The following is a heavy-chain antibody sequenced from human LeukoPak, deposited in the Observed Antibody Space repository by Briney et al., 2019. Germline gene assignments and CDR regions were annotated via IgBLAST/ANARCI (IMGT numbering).Heavy chain of an antibody. CDR3: ARTDTDMVFDH. CDR1: EFSVGSNY. CDR2: IYSGGST. Sequence: GGSLRLSCAASEFSVGSNYMTWVRQAPGKGLEWVSLIYSGGSTYYADSVKGRFTISRDNSKNTLYLQMNSLRAEDTAVYYCARTDTDMVFDHWGPGTLVTVSS. D-gene: IGHD5-18*01. V-gene: IGHV3-66*01. J-gene: IGHJ4*02.